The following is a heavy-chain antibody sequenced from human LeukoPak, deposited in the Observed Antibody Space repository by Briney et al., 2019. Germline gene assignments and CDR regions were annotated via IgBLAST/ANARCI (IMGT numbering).Heavy chain of an antibody. CDR3: ARGLSFDP. D-gene: IGHD2-2*01. Sequence: SETLSLTCTVSGGSISPYYWSWIRQPPGKGLEWIGYIYYSGSTNYNPSLKSRVTISVDTSKNQFSLKLSSVTAADTAVYYCARGLSFDPWGQGTLVTVSS. V-gene: IGHV4-59*01. CDR1: GGSISPYY. J-gene: IGHJ5*02. CDR2: IYYSGST.